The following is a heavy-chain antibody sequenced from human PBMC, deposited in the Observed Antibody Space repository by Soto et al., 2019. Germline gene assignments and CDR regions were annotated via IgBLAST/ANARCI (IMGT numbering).Heavy chain of an antibody. V-gene: IGHV1-69*13. CDR2: IIPIFGTA. CDR1: GGTFSSDA. Sequence: SVKVSCKASGGTFSSDAISWVRQAPGQGLEWMGGIIPIFGTANYAQKFQGRVTITADESTSTAYMELSSLRSEDTAVYYCARAPMRFGELLIPPPFDYWGQGTLVTVSS. D-gene: IGHD3-10*01. J-gene: IGHJ4*02. CDR3: ARAPMRFGELLIPPPFDY.